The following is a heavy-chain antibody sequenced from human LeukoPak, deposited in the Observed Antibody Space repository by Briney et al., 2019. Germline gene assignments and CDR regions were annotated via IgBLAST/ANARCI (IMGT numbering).Heavy chain of an antibody. CDR2: IYTSGST. CDR1: GGSISSGSYY. Sequence: SETLSLTCTVSGGSISSGSYYWSWIRQPAGKGLEWIGRIYTSGSTNYNPSLKSRVTISIDTSKNQLSLQLTSVTAADTAIYYCARHHENDFWSPWGQGTLVTVSS. D-gene: IGHD3-3*01. CDR3: ARHHENDFWSP. V-gene: IGHV4-61*02. J-gene: IGHJ5*02.